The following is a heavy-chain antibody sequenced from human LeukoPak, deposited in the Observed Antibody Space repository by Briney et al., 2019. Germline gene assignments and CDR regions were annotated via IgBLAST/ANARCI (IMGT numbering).Heavy chain of an antibody. D-gene: IGHD3-22*01. J-gene: IGHJ4*02. Sequence: GRSLRLSCAASGFSFSSSGMQWVRQAPGKGLEWVAVIWYDGNDKYYADFVKGRFTISRDNSKNTVYLEMNSLRGEDTAVYYCAKGYRGSGYRGHYIEYWGQGTLVTVSS. V-gene: IGHV3-33*06. CDR3: AKGYRGSGYRGHYIEY. CDR1: GFSFSSSG. CDR2: IWYDGNDK.